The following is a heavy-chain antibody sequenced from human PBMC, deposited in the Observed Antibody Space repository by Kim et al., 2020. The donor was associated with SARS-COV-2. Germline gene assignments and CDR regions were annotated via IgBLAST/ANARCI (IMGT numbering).Heavy chain of an antibody. CDR2: T. CDR3: ARRPGRSGLLDY. V-gene: IGHV5-51*01. J-gene: IGHJ4*02. D-gene: IGHD6-19*01. Sequence: TRYSPAFQGQVTISVDTSIQTAYLQVNSLKASDTATYFCARRPGRSGLLDYWGQGAVVTVSS.